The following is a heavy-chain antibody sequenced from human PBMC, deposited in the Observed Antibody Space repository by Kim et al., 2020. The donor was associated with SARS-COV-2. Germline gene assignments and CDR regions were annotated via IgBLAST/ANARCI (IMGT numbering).Heavy chain of an antibody. Sequence: ADSVKGRFTSSRDNSKNTLYLQMNSLRAEDTAVYYCAKALYSSGWYVFDYWGQGTLVTVSS. J-gene: IGHJ4*02. V-gene: IGHV3-23*01. CDR3: AKALYSSGWYVFDY. D-gene: IGHD6-19*01.